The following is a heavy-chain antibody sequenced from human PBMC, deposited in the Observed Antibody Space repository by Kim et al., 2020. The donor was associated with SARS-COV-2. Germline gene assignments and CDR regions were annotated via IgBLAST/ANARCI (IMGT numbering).Heavy chain of an antibody. CDR2: ISYDGSNK. D-gene: IGHD3-22*01. J-gene: IGHJ4*02. V-gene: IGHV3-30*04. Sequence: GGSLRLSCAASGFTFSSYAMHWVRQAPGKGLEWVAVISYDGSNKYYADSVKGRFTISRDNSKNTLYLQMNSLRAEDTAVYYCARASEYYYDSSGGGYWGQGTLVTVSS. CDR1: GFTFSSYA. CDR3: ARASEYYYDSSGGGY.